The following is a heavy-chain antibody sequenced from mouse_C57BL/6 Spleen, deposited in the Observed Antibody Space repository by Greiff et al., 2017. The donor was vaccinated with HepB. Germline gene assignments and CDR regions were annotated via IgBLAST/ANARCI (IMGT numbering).Heavy chain of an antibody. D-gene: IGHD1-1*01. J-gene: IGHJ1*03. CDR2: IYPGDGDT. Sequence: VQLQQSGPELVKPGASVKISCKASGYAFSSSWMNWVKQRPGKGLEWIGRIYPGDGDTNYNGKFKGKATLTADKSSSTAYMQLSSLTSEDSAVYFCARSGVYYYGSSYRYFDVWGTGTTVTVSS. V-gene: IGHV1-82*01. CDR3: ARSGVYYYGSSYRYFDV. CDR1: GYAFSSSW.